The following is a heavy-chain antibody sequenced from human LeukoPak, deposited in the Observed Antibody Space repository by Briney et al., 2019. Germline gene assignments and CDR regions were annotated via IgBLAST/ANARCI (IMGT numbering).Heavy chain of an antibody. D-gene: IGHD6-13*01. CDR3: AKDIIAAAAGPFSWFDP. Sequence: PGGSLRLSCAASGFSFSIYGVHWVRQAPGKGLEWVALISYDGSNKYYTDSVKGRFTISRDNSKNTVFLQMDSLRAEDTAVYYCAKDIIAAAAGPFSWFDPWGQGTLVTVSS. CDR2: ISYDGSNK. J-gene: IGHJ5*02. V-gene: IGHV3-30*18. CDR1: GFSFSIYG.